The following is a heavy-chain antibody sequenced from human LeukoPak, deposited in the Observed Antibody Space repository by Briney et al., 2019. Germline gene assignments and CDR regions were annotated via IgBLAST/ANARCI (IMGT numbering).Heavy chain of an antibody. CDR2: ISGSGGST. D-gene: IGHD6-19*01. CDR1: GFTFSSYA. CDR3: AKDRGRIAVAGSDY. V-gene: IGHV3-23*01. J-gene: IGHJ4*02. Sequence: GGSLRLSCVASGFTFSSYAMSWVRQAPGKGLEWVSAISGSGGSTYYADSVKGRFTISRDNSRNTLYLQMNSLRAEDTAVYYCAKDRGRIAVAGSDYWGQGTLVTVSS.